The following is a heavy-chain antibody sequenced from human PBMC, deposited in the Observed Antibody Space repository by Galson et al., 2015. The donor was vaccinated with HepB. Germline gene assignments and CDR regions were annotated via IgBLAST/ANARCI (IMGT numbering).Heavy chain of an antibody. V-gene: IGHV3-30*02. J-gene: IGHJ6*02. CDR2: IRYDGSNK. CDR1: GFTFSSYG. CDR3: AKDLLGVVYGYYYYYYGMDV. D-gene: IGHD5/OR15-5a*01. Sequence: SLRLSCAASGFTFSSYGMHWVRQAPGKGLEWVAFIRYDGSNKYYADSVKGRFTISRDNSKNTLYLQMNSLRAEDTAVYYCAKDLLGVVYGYYYYYYGMDVWGQGTTVTVSS.